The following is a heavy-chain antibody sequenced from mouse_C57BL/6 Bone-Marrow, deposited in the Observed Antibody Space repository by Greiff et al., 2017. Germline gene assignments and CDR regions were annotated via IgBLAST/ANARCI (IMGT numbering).Heavy chain of an antibody. V-gene: IGHV5-6*02. CDR2: ISSGGSYT. D-gene: IGHD2-5*01. Sequence: EVKLVESGGDLVKPGGSLKLSCAASGFTFSSYGMSWVRQTPDKRLEWVATISSGGSYTYYPDSVKGRFTISRDNAKNTRYLQMSRLKSEATAMYYGARQPYYSNSALDYWGQGTTLTVSS. CDR3: ARQPYYSNSALDY. J-gene: IGHJ2*01. CDR1: GFTFSSYG.